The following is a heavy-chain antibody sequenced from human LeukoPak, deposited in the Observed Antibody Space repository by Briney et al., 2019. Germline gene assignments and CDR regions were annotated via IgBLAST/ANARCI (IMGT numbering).Heavy chain of an antibody. Sequence: SETLSLTCAVYGGSFSGYYWSWIRQPPGKGLEWIGEINHSGSTNYNPSLKSRVTISVDTSKNQFSLKLSSVTAADTAVYYCARGFGDSTPYNYYFDYWGQGTLVTVSP. V-gene: IGHV4-34*01. CDR1: GGSFSGYY. CDR3: ARGFGDSTPYNYYFDY. CDR2: INHSGST. D-gene: IGHD3-22*01. J-gene: IGHJ4*02.